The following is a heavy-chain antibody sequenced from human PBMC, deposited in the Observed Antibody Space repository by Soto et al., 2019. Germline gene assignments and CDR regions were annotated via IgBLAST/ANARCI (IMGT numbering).Heavy chain of an antibody. J-gene: IGHJ5*02. D-gene: IGHD2-2*01. CDR1: GYTFTGYY. Sequence: QVQLVQSGAEVKKPGASVKVSCKASGYTFTGYYMHCVRQAPGQGLEWMGWINPNSGGTNYAQKFQGRVTMTRDTSISTADMELSRLRSDDTAVYYCACSPPGYCSSTSCPNWFDPWGQGTLVTVSS. CDR3: ACSPPGYCSSTSCPNWFDP. V-gene: IGHV1-2*02. CDR2: INPNSGGT.